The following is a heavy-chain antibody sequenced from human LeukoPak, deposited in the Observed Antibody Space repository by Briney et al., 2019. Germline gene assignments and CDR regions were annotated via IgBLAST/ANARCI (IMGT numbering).Heavy chain of an antibody. V-gene: IGHV3-53*01. CDR3: ARGDSSGWPNAFDI. CDR2: IYSGGNT. Sequence: GGSLRLSCAASGFTVSTNYMSWVRQAPGKGLEWVSVIYSGGNTYYADSVKGRFTISRDNSKNTLYLQMNSLRAEDTAVYYCARGDSSGWPNAFDIWGQGTEVTVSS. D-gene: IGHD6-19*01. CDR1: GFTVSTNY. J-gene: IGHJ3*02.